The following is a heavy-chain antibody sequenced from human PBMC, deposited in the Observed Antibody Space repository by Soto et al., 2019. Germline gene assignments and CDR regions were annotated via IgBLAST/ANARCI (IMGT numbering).Heavy chain of an antibody. CDR3: ARNVDTAMVYYYYGMDV. CDR1: GGSISSSSYY. CDR2: IYYSGST. V-gene: IGHV4-39*01. J-gene: IGHJ6*02. D-gene: IGHD5-18*01. Sequence: SETLFLTCTVSGGSISSSSYYWGWIRQPPGKGLEWIGSIYYSGSTYYNPSLKSRVTVSVDTSKNQFSLKLSSVTAADTAVYYCARNVDTAMVYYYYGMDVWGQGTTVTVSS.